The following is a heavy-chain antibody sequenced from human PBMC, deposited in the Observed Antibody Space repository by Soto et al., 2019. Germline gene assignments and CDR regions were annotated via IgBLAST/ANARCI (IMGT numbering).Heavy chain of an antibody. Sequence: GGSLRLSCSASGFTFSSYAMHWVRQAPGKGLEYVSAISSNGGSTYYADSVKGRFTISRDTSKNTLYLQMSSLRAEDTAVYYCVKRNGDSSGDYYYYYYMDVWGKGTTVTVSS. CDR1: GFTFSSYA. J-gene: IGHJ6*03. CDR3: VKRNGDSSGDYYYYYYMDV. V-gene: IGHV3-64D*09. D-gene: IGHD3-22*01. CDR2: ISSNGGST.